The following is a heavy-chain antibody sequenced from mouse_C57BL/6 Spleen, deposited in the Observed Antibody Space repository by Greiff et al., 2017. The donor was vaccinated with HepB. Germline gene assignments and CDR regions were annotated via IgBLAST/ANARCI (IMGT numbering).Heavy chain of an antibody. Sequence: QVQLQQSGAELVKPGASVKISCKASGYAFSSYWMNWVKQRPGKGLEWIGQIYPGDGDTNYNGKFKGKATLTADKSSSTAYMQLSSLTSEDSAVYFCARWNYSLYYYAMDYWGQGTSVTVSS. D-gene: IGHD1-1*01. CDR3: ARWNYSLYYYAMDY. CDR1: GYAFSSYW. J-gene: IGHJ4*01. CDR2: IYPGDGDT. V-gene: IGHV1-80*01.